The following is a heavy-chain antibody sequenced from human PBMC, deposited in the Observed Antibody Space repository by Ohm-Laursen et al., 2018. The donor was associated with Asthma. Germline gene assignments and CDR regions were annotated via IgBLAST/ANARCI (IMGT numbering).Heavy chain of an antibody. CDR1: GGSISSGGYY. Sequence: TLSLTCTVSGGSISSGGYYWSWIRQYPVKGLEWIGFIYYSGITSYNPSLQSRVSISLDTSKNQFSLKLSSVTAADTAVYYCARVHHGQRPYYYYGMDVWGQGTTVTVSS. D-gene: IGHD6-25*01. J-gene: IGHJ6*02. CDR3: ARVHHGQRPYYYYGMDV. CDR2: IYYSGIT. V-gene: IGHV4-31*03.